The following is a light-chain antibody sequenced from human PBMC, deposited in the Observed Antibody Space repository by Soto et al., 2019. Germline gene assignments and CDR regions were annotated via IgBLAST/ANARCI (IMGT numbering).Light chain of an antibody. V-gene: IGLV2-14*01. CDR3: SSYTSSSTLV. CDR2: DVS. Sequence: QSALTQPASVSGSPGQSITISCTGTSSDVGGYNYVSWYQQHPGKAPKLMIYDVSTRPSGVSNRFSGSKSGKTASLTISGLQAEDEADYYCSSYTSSSTLVFGGGTEVTVL. J-gene: IGLJ2*01. CDR1: SSDVGGYNY.